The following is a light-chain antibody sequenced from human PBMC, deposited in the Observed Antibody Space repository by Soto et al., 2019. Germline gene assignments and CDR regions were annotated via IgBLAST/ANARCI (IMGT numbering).Light chain of an antibody. Sequence: SAVTQPRSVSGSPGQSVTISCTGTSSDVGGYNYVSWYQQHPGKAPKLMIYDVSKRPSGVPDRFSGSKSGNTASLTISGLQAEDEADYYCCSYAGSFYVFGTGTKVTVL. V-gene: IGLV2-11*01. J-gene: IGLJ1*01. CDR3: CSYAGSFYV. CDR1: SSDVGGYNY. CDR2: DVS.